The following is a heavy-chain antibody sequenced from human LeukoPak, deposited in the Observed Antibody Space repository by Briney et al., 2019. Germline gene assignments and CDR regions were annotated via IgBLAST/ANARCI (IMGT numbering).Heavy chain of an antibody. Sequence: SETLSLTCTVSGGSISSYYWSWIRQPPGKGLEWIAYIYYSGNTNYNPALKGRASISIDTYKKQFSLQLSSVTAADTAVYYCARDRDSSGLRDFDLWGRGTLVTVSA. V-gene: IGHV4-59*01. CDR1: GGSISSYY. J-gene: IGHJ2*01. CDR2: IYYSGNT. D-gene: IGHD3-22*01. CDR3: ARDRDSSGLRDFDL.